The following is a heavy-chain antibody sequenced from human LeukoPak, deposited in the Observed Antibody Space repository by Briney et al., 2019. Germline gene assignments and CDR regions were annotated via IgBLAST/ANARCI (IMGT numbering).Heavy chain of an antibody. CDR2: IIPILGIA. CDR3: ARVAGTTHYYYYGMDV. V-gene: IGHV1-69*04. CDR1: GGTFSSYA. D-gene: IGHD1-1*01. Sequence: SVKVSCKASGGTFSSYAISWVQQAPGQGLEWMGRIIPILGIANYAQKFQGRVTITADKSTSTAYMELSSLRSEDTAVYYCARVAGTTHYYYYGMDVWGQGTTVTVSS. J-gene: IGHJ6*02.